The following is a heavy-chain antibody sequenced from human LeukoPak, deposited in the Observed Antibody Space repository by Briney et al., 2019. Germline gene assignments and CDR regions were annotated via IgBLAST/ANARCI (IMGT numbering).Heavy chain of an antibody. V-gene: IGHV4-61*02. CDR1: GGSISSGNYY. Sequence: SQTLSLTCTVSGGSISSGNYYWTWIRQPAGKGLDGIGRIFTSGSINYNPSRRSRLTIAVHTAKNQFSLRLSSVTAADTAVYYCARTYSSGYSERLDYWGQGALVTVSS. D-gene: IGHD3-22*01. J-gene: IGHJ4*02. CDR2: IFTSGSI. CDR3: ARTYSSGYSERLDY.